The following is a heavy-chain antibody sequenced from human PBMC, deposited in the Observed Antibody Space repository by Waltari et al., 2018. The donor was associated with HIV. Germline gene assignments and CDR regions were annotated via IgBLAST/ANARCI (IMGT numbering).Heavy chain of an antibody. CDR1: GNPFTGYG. CDR2: ISTYNGNR. J-gene: IGHJ3*01. CDR3: ARGGRAYDV. Sequence: VNLLQSGLAVKGPGASVRVSCKTLGNPFTGYGLPWEPQVTGHGLACMGWISTYNGNRKYAQGLHDRLIINIDTPTGTVYMDLRSLRSEDTAIYFCARGGRAYDVWGQGTLVTVPS. D-gene: IGHD1-26*01. V-gene: IGHV1-18*01.